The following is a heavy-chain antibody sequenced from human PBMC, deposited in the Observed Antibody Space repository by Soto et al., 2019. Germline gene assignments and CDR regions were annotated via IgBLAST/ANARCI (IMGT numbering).Heavy chain of an antibody. CDR2: IIPIFGTA. CDR3: ARSYPYCSSNSPECYFDY. D-gene: IGHD2-2*01. CDR1: GGTFSSYA. V-gene: IGHV1-69*01. J-gene: IGHJ4*02. Sequence: QVQLVQSGAEVKKPGSSVKVSCKASGGTFSSYAISWVRQAPGQGLEWMGGIIPIFGTANYAQKFQGRVTITADESTSTAYMELSSLRSEDTDVYYCARSYPYCSSNSPECYFDYWGQGTLVTVSS.